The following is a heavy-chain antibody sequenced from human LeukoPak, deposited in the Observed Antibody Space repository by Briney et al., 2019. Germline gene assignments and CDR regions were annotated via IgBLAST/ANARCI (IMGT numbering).Heavy chain of an antibody. V-gene: IGHV3-48*03. CDR1: GFKFADAP. Sequence: GGSLRLSCAASGFKFADAPMHWVRQAPGKGLEWVAFITSSGGTIYYADSVKGRFTISRDDRKNSLYLQMKSLRVEDTAVYYCAREGISALGEHWGQGTLVTVSS. D-gene: IGHD6-13*01. J-gene: IGHJ1*01. CDR2: ITSSGGTI. CDR3: AREGISALGEH.